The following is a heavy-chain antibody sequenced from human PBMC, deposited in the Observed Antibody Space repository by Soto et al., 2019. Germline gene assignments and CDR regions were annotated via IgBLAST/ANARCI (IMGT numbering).Heavy chain of an antibody. V-gene: IGHV1-69*13. D-gene: IGHD3-10*01. CDR3: ARSNPSGYYYYGMDV. Sequence: AASVKVSCKASGGTFSSYAISWVRQAPGQGLEWMGGITPIFGTADYAQKFQGRVTITADESTSTAYMELSSLRSEDTAVYYCARSNPSGYYYYGMDVWGQGTTVTVSS. CDR1: GGTFSSYA. CDR2: ITPIFGTA. J-gene: IGHJ6*02.